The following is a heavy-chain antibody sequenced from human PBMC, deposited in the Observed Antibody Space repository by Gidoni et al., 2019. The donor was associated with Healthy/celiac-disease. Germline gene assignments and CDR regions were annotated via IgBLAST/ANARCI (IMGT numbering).Heavy chain of an antibody. CDR3: ARGVLWFGELFPHYYYYGMDV. CDR2: INPNSGGK. Sequence: QVQLVQSGAEVKKPGASVKVSCKASGYTFTGYYMHWVRQAPGQGLEWMGWINPNSGGKNYAQKFQGRVTRTRDTYISTAYMELSRLRSDDTAGYYCARGVLWFGELFPHYYYYGMDVWGQGTTVTVSS. J-gene: IGHJ6*02. V-gene: IGHV1-2*02. D-gene: IGHD3-10*01. CDR1: GYTFTGYY.